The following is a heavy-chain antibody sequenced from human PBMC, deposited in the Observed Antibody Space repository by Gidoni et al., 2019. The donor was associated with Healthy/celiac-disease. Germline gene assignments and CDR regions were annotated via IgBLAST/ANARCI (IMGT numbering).Heavy chain of an antibody. J-gene: IGHJ4*02. CDR2: ISSNGGST. Sequence: EVQLVESGGGLVQPGGSLRLSCSASGFTFSSYAMHWVRQAPGKGLEYVSSISSNGGSTYYADSVKGRFTISRDNSKNTLYLQMSSLRAEDTAVYYCVKDSCSGSYPHNFDYWGQGTLVTVSS. D-gene: IGHD3-10*02. V-gene: IGHV3-64D*06. CDR3: VKDSCSGSYPHNFDY. CDR1: GFTFSSYA.